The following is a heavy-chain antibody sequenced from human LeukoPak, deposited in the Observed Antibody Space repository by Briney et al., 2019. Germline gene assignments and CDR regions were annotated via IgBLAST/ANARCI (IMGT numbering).Heavy chain of an antibody. CDR3: GRVTPNDFWSGYAWGYFDL. Sequence: SETLSLTCTVSGGSISGYYYSWIRQSADKGLEWIGRMYTSGSTDYNPSLESRITMSLDTSKNQFFLNLSSVTAADTAMYYCGRVTPNDFWSGYAWGYFDLWGRGTLATVSS. D-gene: IGHD3-3*01. CDR2: MYTSGST. CDR1: GGSISGYY. V-gene: IGHV4-4*07. J-gene: IGHJ2*01.